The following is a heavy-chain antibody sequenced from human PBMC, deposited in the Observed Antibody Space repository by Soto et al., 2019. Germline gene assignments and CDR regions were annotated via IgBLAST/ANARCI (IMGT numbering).Heavy chain of an antibody. J-gene: IGHJ4*02. Sequence: VGSLRLSCAAPGFTFSSYWIHWVRQAPGKGLLLVSLINSDGSSTSYADSVKGRFTISRDNAKNTLYLQMNSLRAEDTAVYYCARSGALDYWGQGTLVTVSS. CDR2: INSDGSST. CDR1: GFTFSSYW. CDR3: ARSGALDY. V-gene: IGHV3-74*01.